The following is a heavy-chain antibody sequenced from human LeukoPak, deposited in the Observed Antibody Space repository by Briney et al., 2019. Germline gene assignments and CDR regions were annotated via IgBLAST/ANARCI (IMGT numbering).Heavy chain of an antibody. D-gene: IGHD3-10*01. V-gene: IGHV1-3*01. Sequence: PRASVKVSCKASGYTFTSYAMHWVRQAPGQRLEWMGWINAGNGNTKYSQKFQGGVTITRDTSASTAYMELSSLRSEDTAVYYCARDGLIRWLGSDYWGQGTLVTVSS. CDR1: GYTFTSYA. J-gene: IGHJ4*02. CDR3: ARDGLIRWLGSDY. CDR2: INAGNGNT.